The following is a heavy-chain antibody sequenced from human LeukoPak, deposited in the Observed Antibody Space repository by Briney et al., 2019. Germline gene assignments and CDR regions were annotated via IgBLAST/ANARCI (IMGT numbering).Heavy chain of an antibody. Sequence: GGSLRLPCAASGFTVSNSYMTWVRQAPGKGLEWVSVIYRDGSTYYADSVKGRFTISRDNSKNTLYLQMNSLRAEDTAVYYCARGAGYNYPYYFDYWGQGTLVTVSS. D-gene: IGHD5-24*01. CDR3: ARGAGYNYPYYFDY. V-gene: IGHV3-53*01. CDR2: IYRDGST. CDR1: GFTVSNSY. J-gene: IGHJ4*02.